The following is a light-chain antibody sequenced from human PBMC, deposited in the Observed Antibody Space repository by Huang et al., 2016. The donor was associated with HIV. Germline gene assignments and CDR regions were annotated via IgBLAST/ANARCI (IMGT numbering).Light chain of an antibody. CDR3: QQYDNWPLT. V-gene: IGKV3-15*01. CDR1: LSVSTN. J-gene: IGKJ4*01. CDR2: GAS. Sequence: ERVMTQSPATVSLSPGERAPLSCRASLSVSTNLAWYQQRPGQAPRLLSYGASTRATGIPARFSGGGSGAEFTLTISSLQSEDFAVYYCQQYDNWPLTFGGGTKVQIK.